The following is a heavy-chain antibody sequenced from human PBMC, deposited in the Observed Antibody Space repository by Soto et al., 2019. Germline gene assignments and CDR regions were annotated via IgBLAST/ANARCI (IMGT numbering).Heavy chain of an antibody. CDR3: ARDSSGYGNFDF. V-gene: IGHV6-1*01. D-gene: IGHD5-12*01. J-gene: IGHJ4*02. CDR2: TYYRTKWYS. CDR1: GDSVSSISAA. Sequence: SQTLSLTCALSGDSVSSISAAWTWIRQSPSRGLEWLGRTYYRTKWYSDYAVSVKGRITINPDTSRNQFSLQLNSVTPDDTAVYFCARDSSGYGNFDFWGQGTLVTVYS.